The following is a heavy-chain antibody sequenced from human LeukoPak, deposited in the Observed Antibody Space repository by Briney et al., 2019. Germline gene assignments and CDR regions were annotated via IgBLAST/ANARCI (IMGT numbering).Heavy chain of an antibody. V-gene: IGHV4-38-2*02. CDR3: ARGFNYDILTGYQFDP. CDR1: GSSINSDFY. J-gene: IGHJ5*02. D-gene: IGHD3-9*01. Sequence: PSETLSLTCTVSGSSINSDFYWGGIRQSPGKGLAWIGNIYQSGNTFYNPSLQGRVTVSLFKSKNQFSLKMTSVTAADTAVYYCARGFNYDILTGYQFDPWGQGTLVTVSS. CDR2: IYQSGNT.